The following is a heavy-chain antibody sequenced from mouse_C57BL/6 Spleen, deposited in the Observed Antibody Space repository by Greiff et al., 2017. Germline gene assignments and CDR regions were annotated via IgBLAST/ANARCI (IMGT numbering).Heavy chain of an antibody. V-gene: IGHV1-53*01. CDR2: INPSNGGT. J-gene: IGHJ4*01. D-gene: IGHD1-2*01. CDR3: ARQDYGYYAMDY. CDR1: GYTFTSYW. Sequence: QVQLQQSGTELVKPGASVQLSCKASGYTFTSYWMHWVKQRPGQGLEWIGNINPSNGGTNYNEKFKSKATLTVDKSSSTAYMQLSSLTSEDSAVYYCARQDYGYYAMDYWGQGTSVTGSS.